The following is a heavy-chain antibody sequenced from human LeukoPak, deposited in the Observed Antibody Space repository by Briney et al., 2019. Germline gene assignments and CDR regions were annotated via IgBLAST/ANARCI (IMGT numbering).Heavy chain of an antibody. Sequence: GSSVKVSCKASGGTFSSYAISWVRQAPGQGLEWMGRIIPIFGIANYAQKFQGRVTITADKSTSTAYMELSSLRSEDTAVYYCARSNIAVVPAARSSDAFDIWGQGTMVTVSS. D-gene: IGHD2-2*01. CDR2: IIPIFGIA. J-gene: IGHJ3*02. CDR1: GGTFSSYA. CDR3: ARSNIAVVPAARSSDAFDI. V-gene: IGHV1-69*04.